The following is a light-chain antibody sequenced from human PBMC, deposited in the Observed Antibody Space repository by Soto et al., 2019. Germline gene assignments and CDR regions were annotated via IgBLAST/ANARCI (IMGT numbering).Light chain of an antibody. CDR2: EVS. CDR3: SSFTSSSTLI. CDR1: SSDVGSDNR. V-gene: IGLV2-18*02. Sequence: QSALTQPPSVSGSPGQSVTISCTGTSSDVGSDNRVSWYQQSPGTAPKLMIYEVSNRPSGVPARFSGSKSGNTASLIISGLQAEDEGDYYCSSFTSSSTLIFGGGTKLTVL. J-gene: IGLJ2*01.